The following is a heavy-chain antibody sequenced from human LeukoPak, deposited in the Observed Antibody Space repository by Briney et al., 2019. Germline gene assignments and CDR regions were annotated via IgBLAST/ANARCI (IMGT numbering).Heavy chain of an antibody. CDR3: ARGGAVAGLY. CDR1: GFTFSSYE. J-gene: IGHJ4*02. D-gene: IGHD6-19*01. CDR2: ISSSGNTV. Sequence: GGSLRLSCAVSGFTFSSYEMNWVRQAPGKGLEWVSYISSSGNTVYYPDSVKGRFTISRDNAKNSLYLQMNSLRGEDTAVYYCARGGAVAGLYWGQGTLATVSS. V-gene: IGHV3-48*03.